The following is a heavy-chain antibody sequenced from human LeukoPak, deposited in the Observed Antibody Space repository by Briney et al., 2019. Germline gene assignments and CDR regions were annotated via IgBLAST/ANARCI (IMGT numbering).Heavy chain of an antibody. J-gene: IGHJ5*02. CDR1: GGSISSSSYY. D-gene: IGHD3-3*01. Sequence: SETLSLTCTVSGGSISSSSYYWSWIRQPPGKGLEWIGEINHSGSTNYNPSLKSRVTISVDTSKNQFSLKLSSVTAADTAVYYCARGEYDFWSVLRWFDPWGQGTLVTVSS. V-gene: IGHV4-39*07. CDR3: ARGEYDFWSVLRWFDP. CDR2: INHSGST.